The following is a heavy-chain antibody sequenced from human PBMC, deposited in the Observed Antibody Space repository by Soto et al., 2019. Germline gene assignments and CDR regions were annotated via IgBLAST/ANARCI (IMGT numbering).Heavy chain of an antibody. CDR3: ARGGSSGWFGRDNWFDP. D-gene: IGHD6-19*01. CDR1: GYTFTSYG. Sequence: ASVKVSCKASGYTFTSYGISWVRQAPGQGLEWMGWISAYNGNTNYAQKLQGRVTMTTDTSTSTAYMELRSLRSDDTAVYYCARGGSSGWFGRDNWFDPWGQGTLVTVSS. V-gene: IGHV1-18*01. CDR2: ISAYNGNT. J-gene: IGHJ5*02.